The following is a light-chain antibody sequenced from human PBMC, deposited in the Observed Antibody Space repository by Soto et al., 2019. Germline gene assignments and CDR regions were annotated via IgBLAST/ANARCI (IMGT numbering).Light chain of an antibody. V-gene: IGKV4-1*01. J-gene: IGKJ1*01. CDR1: QSVLYSSNNKNN. CDR2: WAS. CDR3: QQYYSTPWT. Sequence: DIVMTQSPDSLAVSLGERATINCKSSQSVLYSSNNKNNLAWYQQKPGQPPKLLIYWASSRESGVPVRFSGSGSGTDFTLAISSLHAEDVAIYYCQQYYSTPWTFGQGTKVEIK.